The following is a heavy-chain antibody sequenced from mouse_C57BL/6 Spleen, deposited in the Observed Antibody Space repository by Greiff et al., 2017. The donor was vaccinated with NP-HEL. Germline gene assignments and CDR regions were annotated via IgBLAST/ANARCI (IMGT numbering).Heavy chain of an antibody. Sequence: VQLQQPGAELVRPGTSVKLSCKASGYTFTSYWMHWVKQRPGQGLEWIGVIDPSDSYTNYNQKFKGKATLTVDASSSTAYMQLSSLTSEDSAVYYCARGGDRLMYAMDYWGQGTSVTVSS. CDR1: GYTFTSYW. CDR3: ARGGDRLMYAMDY. V-gene: IGHV1-59*01. D-gene: IGHD1-3*01. J-gene: IGHJ4*01. CDR2: IDPSDSYT.